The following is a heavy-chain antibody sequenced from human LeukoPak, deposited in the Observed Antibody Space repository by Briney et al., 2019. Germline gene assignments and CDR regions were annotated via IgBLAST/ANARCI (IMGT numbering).Heavy chain of an antibody. V-gene: IGHV4-59*01. Sequence: SETLSLTCAVYSGSFSGYYWSWIRQPPGKGLEWIGYIYYSGSSNYNPSLKSRVTISIDTSKNQFSLKLSSVTAADTAVYYCARGLYGSGSYGYGYWGQGTLVTVSS. CDR3: ARGLYGSGSYGYGY. D-gene: IGHD3-10*01. CDR2: IYYSGSS. CDR1: SGSFSGYY. J-gene: IGHJ4*02.